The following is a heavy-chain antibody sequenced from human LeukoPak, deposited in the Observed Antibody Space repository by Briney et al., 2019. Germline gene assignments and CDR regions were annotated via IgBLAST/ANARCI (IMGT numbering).Heavy chain of an antibody. CDR3: ARHPVDTTMALLDY. CDR1: GFTFSIYG. Sequence: PGGSLRLSCAASGFTFSIYGMHWVRQAPGKGLEWVAVISYDGSNIYYADSVKGRFAISRDSSKNTLYLQMNSLRAEDTAVYYCARHPVDTTMALLDYWGQGTLVTVSS. V-gene: IGHV3-30*03. D-gene: IGHD5-18*01. CDR2: ISYDGSNI. J-gene: IGHJ4*02.